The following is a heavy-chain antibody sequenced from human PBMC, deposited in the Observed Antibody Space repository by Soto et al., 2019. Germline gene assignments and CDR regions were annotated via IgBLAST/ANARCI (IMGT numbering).Heavy chain of an antibody. D-gene: IGHD3-16*01. Sequence: QVQLVESGGGVVQPGTSLRLSCAASGFRFKSFVMHWVRQAPGKGLEWVAFTSYDGNNKDYGDSVKGRFTVSRDNSQNTLHLQMHFLRPEDTDIYYCARWGTTGGFDLWGQGTLVSVSS. CDR2: TSYDGNNK. J-gene: IGHJ4*02. CDR1: GFRFKSFV. V-gene: IGHV3-30*19. CDR3: ARWGTTGGFDL.